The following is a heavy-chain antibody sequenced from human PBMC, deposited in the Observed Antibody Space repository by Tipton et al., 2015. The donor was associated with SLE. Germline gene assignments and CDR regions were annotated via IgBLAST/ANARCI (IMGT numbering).Heavy chain of an antibody. CDR3: ARISENSRYFDH. D-gene: IGHD6-6*01. Sequence: TLSLTCTVSGGSINNYYWSWIRQPPGKGLEWIGYIYHSGITHYNPSLKSRVSISVDKSKNQFSLRLNSVTAADTAIYYYARISENSRYFDHWGQGTLVTVSS. CDR2: IYHSGIT. J-gene: IGHJ4*02. V-gene: IGHV4-59*07. CDR1: GGSINNYY.